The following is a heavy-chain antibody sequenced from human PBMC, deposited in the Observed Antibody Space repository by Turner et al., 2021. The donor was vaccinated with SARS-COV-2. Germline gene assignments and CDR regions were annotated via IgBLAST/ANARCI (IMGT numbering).Heavy chain of an antibody. J-gene: IGHJ4*02. Sequence: QVQLVESGGGVVQPGRSLRLSCAASGFTFSSYGMHWVRQAPGKGLEWVALISYDGSNKYYADSVKGRFTVSRDNSKNTLYLQMNSLRAEDTAVYYCAKDPSPIVVMTATIDYWGQGTLVTVSS. CDR2: ISYDGSNK. CDR3: AKDPSPIVVMTATIDY. V-gene: IGHV3-30*18. CDR1: GFTFSSYG. D-gene: IGHD2-21*02.